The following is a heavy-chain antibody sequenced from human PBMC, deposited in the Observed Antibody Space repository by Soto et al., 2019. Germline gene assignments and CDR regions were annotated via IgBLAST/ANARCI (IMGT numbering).Heavy chain of an antibody. V-gene: IGHV3-30*03. CDR3: VSDRGYGHASVPYS. CDR2: ISYDGGLQ. CDR1: GFTFSSYG. D-gene: IGHD5-18*01. Sequence: QAQLVESGGGVVQPGRALRLSCAASGFTFSSYGMHWVRQAPGTGLEWAAVISYDGGLQHYADSVKGRFTISRDNSKNMVLLQMNSLRAEDTAVYYCVSDRGYGHASVPYSWGQGTLVSVSS. J-gene: IGHJ4*02.